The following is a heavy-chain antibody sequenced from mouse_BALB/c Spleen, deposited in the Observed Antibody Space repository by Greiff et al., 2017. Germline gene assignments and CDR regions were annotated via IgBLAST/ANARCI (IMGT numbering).Heavy chain of an antibody. CDR2: ISSGGST. J-gene: IGHJ4*01. Sequence: EVKLVESGGGLVKPGGSLKLSCAASGFTFSSYAMSWVRQTPEKRLEWVASISSGGSTYYPDSVKGRFTISRDTARNILYLQMSSLRSEDTAMYYCARGGGYSFYYAMDYWGQGTSVTVSS. D-gene: IGHD2-3*01. V-gene: IGHV5-6-5*01. CDR1: GFTFSSYA. CDR3: ARGGGYSFYYAMDY.